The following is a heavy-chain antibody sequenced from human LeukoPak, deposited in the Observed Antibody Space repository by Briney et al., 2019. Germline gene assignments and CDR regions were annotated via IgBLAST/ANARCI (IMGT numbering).Heavy chain of an antibody. CDR2: MNPNSGNT. J-gene: IGHJ6*03. Sequence: ASVKDSCKASRYTFTSYDINAVRQATGQGLEWMGCMNPNSGNTGYAQKFQGRVTMTRNTYISKAYMELSSLRSEDTAVYYCARGPGQLHCYLDVWGKGTTVTVSS. CDR1: RYTFTSYD. V-gene: IGHV1-8*01. CDR3: ARGPGQLHCYLDV. D-gene: IGHD6-6*01.